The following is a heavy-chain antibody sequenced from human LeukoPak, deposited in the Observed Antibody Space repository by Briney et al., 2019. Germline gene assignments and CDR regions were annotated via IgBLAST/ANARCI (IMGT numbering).Heavy chain of an antibody. CDR1: GGSISNYY. J-gene: IGHJ4*02. D-gene: IGHD6-6*01. V-gene: IGHV4-4*07. CDR2: IFSSGST. Sequence: SETLSLTCTVSGGSISNYYWSWLRQPAGKGPEWSGRIFSSGSTNYNPSLKTRVTISLDKSNNQFSLKLTSVTAADTAVYYCARLRQLDIDYWGQGTLVSVSS. CDR3: ARLRQLDIDY.